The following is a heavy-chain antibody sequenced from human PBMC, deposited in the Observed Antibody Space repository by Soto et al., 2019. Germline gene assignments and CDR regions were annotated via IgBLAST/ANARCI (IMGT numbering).Heavy chain of an antibody. D-gene: IGHD1-26*01. J-gene: IGHJ3*02. CDR1: GFTFSSYG. CDR2: IWYDGSNK. V-gene: IGHV3-33*01. Sequence: GGSLRLSCAASGFTFSSYGMHWVRQAPGKGLEWVVVIWYDGSNKYYADSVKGRFTISRDNSKNTLYLQMNSLRAEDTAVYYCARGIVGPHQEEFDAFDIWGQGTMVTVSS. CDR3: ARGIVGPHQEEFDAFDI.